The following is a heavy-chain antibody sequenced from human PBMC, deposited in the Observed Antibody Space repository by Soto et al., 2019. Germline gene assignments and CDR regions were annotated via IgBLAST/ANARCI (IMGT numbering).Heavy chain of an antibody. CDR3: ARERADMYSSSWIPTLYYFDY. CDR2: INHSGST. D-gene: IGHD6-13*01. V-gene: IGHV4-34*01. Sequence: SETLSLTCAVYGGSFSGYYWSWIRQPPGKGLEWIGEINHSGSTNYNPSLKSRVTISVDTSKNQFSLKLSSVTAAVTAVYYCARERADMYSSSWIPTLYYFDYWGQGTLVTVSS. CDR1: GGSFSGYY. J-gene: IGHJ4*02.